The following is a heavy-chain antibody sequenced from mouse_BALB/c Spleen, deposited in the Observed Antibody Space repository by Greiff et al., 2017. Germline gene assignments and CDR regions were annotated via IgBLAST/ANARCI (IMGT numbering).Heavy chain of an antibody. J-gene: IGHJ2*01. CDR3: TRRDRSFDY. CDR1: GFTFSSYA. D-gene: IGHD2-14*01. V-gene: IGHV6-6*02. CDR2: IRLKSNNYAT. Sequence: EVKVVESGGGLVKPGGSLKLSCAASGFTFSSYAMSWVRQTPEKRLEWVAEIRLKSNNYATHYAESVKGRFTISRDDSKSSVYLQMNNLRAEDTGIYYCTRRDRSFDYWGQGTTLTVSS.